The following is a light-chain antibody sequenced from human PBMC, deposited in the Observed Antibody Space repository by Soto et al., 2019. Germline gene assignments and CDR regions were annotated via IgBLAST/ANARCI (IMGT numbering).Light chain of an antibody. CDR2: DDS. CDR1: QSISSW. J-gene: IGKJ1*01. Sequence: DLQMTQSPSTLSSSLGDSVTITCRASQSISSWLAWYQQKPGKAPKILIYDDSSLESGVPERFSGSGSGTEFNLTTSSLQPEDFATYYCQKSYSTPWTFGQGTKVDIK. V-gene: IGKV1-5*01. CDR3: QKSYSTPWT.